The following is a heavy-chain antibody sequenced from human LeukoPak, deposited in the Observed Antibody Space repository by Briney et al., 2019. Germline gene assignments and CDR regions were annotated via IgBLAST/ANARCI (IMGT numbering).Heavy chain of an antibody. D-gene: IGHD3-10*01. J-gene: IGHJ5*02. CDR1: RGSISSSNYY. CDR3: ARPDGRITPHFDP. V-gene: IGHV4-39*01. CDR2: IYYSGTT. Sequence: TSETLSLTCSVSRGSISSSNYYWGWIRQPPGKGLEWIGNIYYSGTTYYNPSLPSLKSRLTISIDTSKNQIFLKLGSVTAADTAVYFCARPDGRITPHFDPWGQGTLVTVSS.